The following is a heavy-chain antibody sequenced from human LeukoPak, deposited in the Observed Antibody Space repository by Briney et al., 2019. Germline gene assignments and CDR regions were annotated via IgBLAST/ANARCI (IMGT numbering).Heavy chain of an antibody. CDR3: ARHWEGVESDAFDI. CDR2: IRKDGSEK. J-gene: IGHJ3*02. Sequence: GGSLRLSCAASGFTFDIYWMSWVRQAPGKGLEWVANIRKDGSEKNYVDSVKGRFTISRDNAKNSLYLQMNSLRADDTALYYCARHWEGVESDAFDIWGQGTMVTVSS. D-gene: IGHD1-26*01. CDR1: GFTFDIYW. V-gene: IGHV3-7*04.